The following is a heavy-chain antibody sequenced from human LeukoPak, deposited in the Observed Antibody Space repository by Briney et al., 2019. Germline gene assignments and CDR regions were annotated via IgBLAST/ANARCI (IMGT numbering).Heavy chain of an antibody. J-gene: IGHJ5*02. D-gene: IGHD3-10*01. Sequence: PSETLSLTCTVSGGSVSSYYWSWFRQPAGKGLEWVGHIYSSGSTNYNPSLKSRVSMSVDTSRNQFSLKLSSVTAADTAVYYCARFSRGGSGSYENWFDPWGQGTLVTVSS. CDR3: ARFSRGGSGSYENWFDP. CDR2: IYSSGST. CDR1: GGSVSSYY. V-gene: IGHV4-4*07.